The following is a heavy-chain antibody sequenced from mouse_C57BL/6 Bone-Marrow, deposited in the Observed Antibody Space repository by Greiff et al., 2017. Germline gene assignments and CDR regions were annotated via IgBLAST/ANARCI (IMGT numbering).Heavy chain of an antibody. D-gene: IGHD2-3*01. Sequence: VQLQQSGAELVRPGASVKLSCTASGFNIKDDYMHWVKQRPEQGLEWIGWIDPENGDTEYASKFQGKATITADTSSNTAYLQLSSLTSEDTAVYYCTTGYEDCDDWGQGTTLTVSS. CDR1: GFNIKDDY. V-gene: IGHV14-4*01. CDR2: IDPENGDT. J-gene: IGHJ2*01. CDR3: TTGYEDCDD.